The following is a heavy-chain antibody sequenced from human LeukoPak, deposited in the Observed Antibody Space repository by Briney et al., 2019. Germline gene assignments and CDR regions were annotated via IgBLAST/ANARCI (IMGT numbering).Heavy chain of an antibody. V-gene: IGHV4-59*01. D-gene: IGHD3-22*01. CDR1: GGSLSDYY. CDR3: ARQPPDTASFDY. Sequence: SETLSLTCTVSGGSLSDYYWTWVRQPPGKGLEWIGYIYYSGSTNYNPSLKSRLTISVDTSKTQFSLKLTSVTAADTAVYFCARQPPDTASFDYWGQGTLVTVSS. CDR2: IYYSGST. J-gene: IGHJ4*02.